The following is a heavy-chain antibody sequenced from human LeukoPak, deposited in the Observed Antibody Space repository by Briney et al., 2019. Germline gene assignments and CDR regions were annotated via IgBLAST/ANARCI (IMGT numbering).Heavy chain of an antibody. V-gene: IGHV3-21*01. CDR3: ARDPTGIVGAV. D-gene: IGHD1-26*01. Sequence: GGSLRLSCAASGFAFSSYSMNWVRQAPGKGLEWVSSISSSSSYIYYADSVKGRFTISRDNAKNSLYLQMNSLRAEDTAVYYCARDPTGIVGAVGGQGTMVTVSS. CDR1: GFAFSSYS. J-gene: IGHJ3*01. CDR2: ISSSSSYI.